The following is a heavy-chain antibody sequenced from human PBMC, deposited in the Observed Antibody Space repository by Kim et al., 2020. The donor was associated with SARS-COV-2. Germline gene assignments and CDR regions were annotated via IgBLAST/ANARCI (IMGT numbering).Heavy chain of an antibody. CDR3: ARAEGPPWFREGFFDY. D-gene: IGHD3-10*01. CDR1: GGSISSYY. Sequence: SETLSLTCTVSGGSISSYYWSWIRQPPGKGLEWIGYIYYSGSTNYNPSLMSRVTISVDTSKNQFSLKLSSVTAADTAVYYCARAEGPPWFREGFFDYWG. J-gene: IGHJ4*01. CDR2: IYYSGST. V-gene: IGHV4-59*13.